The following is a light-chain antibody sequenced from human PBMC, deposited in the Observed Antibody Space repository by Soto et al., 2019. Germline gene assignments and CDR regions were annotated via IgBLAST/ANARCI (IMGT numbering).Light chain of an antibody. J-gene: IGKJ1*01. Sequence: EIVLTQSPGTLSLSPGERATLSCRASQSVSSTYLSWYQQKPGQAPRRLIYGASSRATGIPDRFSGGGSGTDFSLTISRVEPEDFAVYYCQQCGSSPWTFGQGTKVEIK. CDR1: QSVSSTY. V-gene: IGKV3-20*01. CDR3: QQCGSSPWT. CDR2: GAS.